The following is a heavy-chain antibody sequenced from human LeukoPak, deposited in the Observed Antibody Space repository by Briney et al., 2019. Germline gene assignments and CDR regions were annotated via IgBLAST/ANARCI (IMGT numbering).Heavy chain of an antibody. Sequence: GGSLRLSCAASAIAVNTYDMHWVRQAPGEGPQWIAYFGISGTIYYADSVRGRFTISRDSAKNSLYLQMNGLRVDDTAIYYCAGYGVYPYWGQGTPVTVSS. D-gene: IGHD5/OR15-5a*01. CDR1: AIAVNTYD. CDR3: AGYGVYPY. CDR2: FGISGTI. V-gene: IGHV3-48*01. J-gene: IGHJ4*02.